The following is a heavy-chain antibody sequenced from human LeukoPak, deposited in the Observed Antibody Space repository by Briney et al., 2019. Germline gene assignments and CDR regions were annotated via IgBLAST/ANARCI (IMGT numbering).Heavy chain of an antibody. V-gene: IGHV3-69-1*01. CDR2: ISIANHM. D-gene: IGHD2-8*01. CDR1: GFTFTSYA. Sequence: GGSLRLSCVASGFTFTSYAMSWVRQAPGKGLEYVSSISIANHMYDAASAKGRSTFPRDSARNSLFLQMNNMRGEDTAVYFCTREDCSNVTSYGTSDAWGQGTLVTVSS. CDR3: TREDCSNVTSYGTSDA. J-gene: IGHJ5*02.